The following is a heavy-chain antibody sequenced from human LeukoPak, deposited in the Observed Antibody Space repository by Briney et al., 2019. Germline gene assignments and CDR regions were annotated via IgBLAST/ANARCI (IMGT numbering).Heavy chain of an antibody. J-gene: IGHJ4*02. CDR3: ARDRAYRNTMVRGVLDY. D-gene: IGHD3-10*01. V-gene: IGHV3-30*04. Sequence: GGSLRLSCAASGFTFSSYAMHWVRQAPGKGLEWVAVISYDGSNKYYADSVKGRFTISRDNSKNTLYLQMNSLRAEDTAVYYCARDRAYRNTMVRGVLDYWGQGTLVTVSS. CDR2: ISYDGSNK. CDR1: GFTFSSYA.